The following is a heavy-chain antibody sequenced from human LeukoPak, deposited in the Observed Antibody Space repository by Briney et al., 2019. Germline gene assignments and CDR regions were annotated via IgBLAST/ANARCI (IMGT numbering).Heavy chain of an antibody. Sequence: GGSLRLSCAASGFTFSSYSMNWVRQAPGKGLEWVSSISSSSSYIYYADSVKGRFTISRDNSKNMLYLQMNSLRADDTAVYYCAKYRTTSAPPRNFDFWGQGALVTVSS. CDR2: ISSSSSYI. CDR1: GFTFSSYS. V-gene: IGHV3-21*04. CDR3: AKYRTTSAPPRNFDF. D-gene: IGHD1-14*01. J-gene: IGHJ4*02.